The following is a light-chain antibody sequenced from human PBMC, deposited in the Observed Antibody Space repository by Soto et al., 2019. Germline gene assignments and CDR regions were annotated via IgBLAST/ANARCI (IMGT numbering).Light chain of an antibody. CDR1: QSVSSY. J-gene: IGKJ5*01. CDR2: DAS. V-gene: IGKV3-11*01. Sequence: EIVMTQSPAILSVSPGERATLSCRASQSVSSYLAWYQQKPGQAPRLLIYDASNRATGIPARFSGSGSGTDFTLTISSLEPEDFAVYYCQQRSSWPPTITFGRGTRLEIK. CDR3: QQRSSWPPTIT.